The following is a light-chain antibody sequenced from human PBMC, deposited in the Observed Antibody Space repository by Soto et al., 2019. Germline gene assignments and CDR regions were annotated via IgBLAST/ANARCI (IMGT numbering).Light chain of an antibody. J-gene: IGKJ4*01. CDR2: AAS. V-gene: IGKV1-9*01. CDR1: QGISSY. CDR3: QQLNSYPLT. Sequence: IQLTQSPSSLSASVGDRVTITCRASQGISSYLASYQQKPGQAPKLLIYAASTLQSGVPSRFSGSGSGTDFTLTISSLQPEDFATYYCQQLNSYPLTFGGGTKVEIK.